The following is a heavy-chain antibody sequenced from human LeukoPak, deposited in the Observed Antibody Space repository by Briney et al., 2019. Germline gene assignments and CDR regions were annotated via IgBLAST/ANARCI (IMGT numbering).Heavy chain of an antibody. Sequence: GGSLRLSCAASGFTFSSYAMSWVRQAPGKGLEWVSAISGSGGSTYYADSVKGRFTISRDNSKNTLYLQMNSLRAEDTALYYCAKDGNYYYGMDVWGQGTTVTVSS. CDR3: AKDGNYYYGMDV. CDR2: ISGSGGST. J-gene: IGHJ6*01. D-gene: IGHD1-26*01. CDR1: GFTFSSYA. V-gene: IGHV3-23*01.